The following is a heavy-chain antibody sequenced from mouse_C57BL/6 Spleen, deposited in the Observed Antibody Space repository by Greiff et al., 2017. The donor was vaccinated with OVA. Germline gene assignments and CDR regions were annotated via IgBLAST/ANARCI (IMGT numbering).Heavy chain of an antibody. CDR3: AKGYYGYDEGLAY. Sequence: QVQLQQSGAELVRPGTSVKVSCKASGYAFTNYLIEWVKQRPGQGLEWIGVINPGSGGTNYNEKFKGKATLTADKSSSTAYMQLSSLTSEDSAVYFCAKGYYGYDEGLAYWGQGTLVTVAA. V-gene: IGHV1-54*01. D-gene: IGHD2-2*01. CDR2: INPGSGGT. CDR1: GYAFTNYL. J-gene: IGHJ3*01.